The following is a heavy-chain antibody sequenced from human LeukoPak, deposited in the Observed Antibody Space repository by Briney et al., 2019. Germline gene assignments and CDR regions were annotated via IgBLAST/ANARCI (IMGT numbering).Heavy chain of an antibody. CDR2: IYSGGST. CDR1: GFTVSSNY. CDR3: ARAYGNNGMDV. D-gene: IGHD4-11*01. Sequence: GGSLRLSCAASGFTVSSNYMSWVRQAPGKGLEWVSVIYSGGSTYYADSVEGRFTISRDNSKNTLYLQMSSLRADDTALYYCARAYGNNGMDVWGQGTAVTVSS. V-gene: IGHV3-53*01. J-gene: IGHJ6*02.